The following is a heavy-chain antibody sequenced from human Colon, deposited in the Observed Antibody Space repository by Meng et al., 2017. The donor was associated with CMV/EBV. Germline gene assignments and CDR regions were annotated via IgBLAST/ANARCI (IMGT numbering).Heavy chain of an antibody. D-gene: IGHD4-17*01. CDR3: ATDPSTVTTNY. CDR2: ISSDGRNK. V-gene: IGHV3-64*02. Sequence: GESLKISCAASGFSFSSSSMLWVRQAPGKGLEYVAGISSDGRNKYYADSLKGRFTTSRDNSKNTLYLEMGSLRPEDMAVYYCATDPSTVTTNYWGRGTLVTVSS. J-gene: IGHJ4*02. CDR1: GFSFSSSS.